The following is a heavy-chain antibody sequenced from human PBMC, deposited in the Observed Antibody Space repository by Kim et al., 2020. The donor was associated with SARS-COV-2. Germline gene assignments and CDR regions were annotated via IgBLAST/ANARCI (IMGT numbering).Heavy chain of an antibody. Sequence: GESLRLSCAASGFTFSSYGMHWVRQAPGKGLEWVAVISYDGSNKYYADSVKGRFTISRDNSKNTLYLQMNSLRAEDTAVYYCAKEGWELDYYYGMDVGPRDHGHRLL. D-gene: IGHD1-26*01. CDR3: AKEGWELDYYYGMDV. CDR1: GFTFSSYG. J-gene: IGHJ6*02. V-gene: IGHV3-30*18. CDR2: ISYDGSNK.